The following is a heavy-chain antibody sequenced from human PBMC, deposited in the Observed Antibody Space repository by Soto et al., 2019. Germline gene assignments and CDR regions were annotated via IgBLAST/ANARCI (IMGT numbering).Heavy chain of an antibody. Sequence: SETLSLTCTVSGGSVSSGSYYWSWIRQPPGKGLEWIGYIYYSGSTNYNPSLKSRVTISVDTSKNQSSLKLSSVTAADTAVYYCARDLRKRNIVATIISPYGMDVWGQGTTVTVSS. V-gene: IGHV4-61*01. J-gene: IGHJ6*02. CDR2: IYYSGST. CDR3: ARDLRKRNIVATIISPYGMDV. CDR1: GGSVSSGSYY. D-gene: IGHD5-12*01.